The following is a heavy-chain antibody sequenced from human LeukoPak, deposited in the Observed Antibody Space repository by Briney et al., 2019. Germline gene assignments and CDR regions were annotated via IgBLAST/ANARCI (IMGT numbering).Heavy chain of an antibody. CDR3: ARAYYYDSSGPDAFDI. Sequence: GESLKISCKGYGYSFTSYWIGWVRQMPGKGLEWMGIIYPGDSDTRYSPSFQGQVTISADKSISTAYLQWSSLKASDTAMYYCARAYYYDSSGPDAFDIWGQGTMVTVSS. D-gene: IGHD3-22*01. V-gene: IGHV5-51*01. CDR1: GYSFTSYW. CDR2: IYPGDSDT. J-gene: IGHJ3*02.